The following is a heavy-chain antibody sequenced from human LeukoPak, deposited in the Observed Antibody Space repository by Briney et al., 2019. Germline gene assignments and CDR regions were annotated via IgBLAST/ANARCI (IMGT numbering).Heavy chain of an antibody. CDR3: AREMREVVPAAISNWFDP. D-gene: IGHD2-2*01. CDR2: INPNSGGT. V-gene: IGHV1-2*02. CDR1: GYTSTGYY. J-gene: IGHJ5*02. Sequence: ASVKVSCKASGYTSTGYYMHWVRQAPGQGLEWMGWINPNSGGTNYAQKFQGRVTMTRDTSISTAYMELSRLRSDDTAVYYCAREMREVVPAAISNWFDPWGQGTLVTVSS.